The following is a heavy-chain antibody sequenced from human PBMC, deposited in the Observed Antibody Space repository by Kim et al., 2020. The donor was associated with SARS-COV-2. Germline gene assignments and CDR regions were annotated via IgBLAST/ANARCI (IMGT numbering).Heavy chain of an antibody. D-gene: IGHD3-10*01. V-gene: IGHV3-33*08. Sequence: GGSLRLSCAASGFTFSSYGMHWVRQAPGKGLEWVAVIWYDGSNKYYADSVKGRFTISRDNSKNTLYLQMNSLRAEDTAVYYCARGGFGEYTHYGMDVWGQGTTVTVSS. CDR3: ARGGFGEYTHYGMDV. CDR2: IWYDGSNK. J-gene: IGHJ6*02. CDR1: GFTFSSYG.